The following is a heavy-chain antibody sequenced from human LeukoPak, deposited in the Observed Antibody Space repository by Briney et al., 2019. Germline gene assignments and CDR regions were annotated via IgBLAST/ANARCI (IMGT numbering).Heavy chain of an antibody. CDR2: ISYDGSNK. J-gene: IGHJ4*02. V-gene: IGHV3-30-3*01. D-gene: IGHD6-19*01. CDR3: ARDLGSSGWYGYFGY. Sequence: PGRSLRLSCAASGFTFSSYAMHWVRQAPGKGLEWVAVISYDGSNKYYADSVKGRFTISRDNSKNTLYLQMNSLRAEDTAVYQCARDLGSSGWYGYFGYWGQGTLVTVSS. CDR1: GFTFSSYA.